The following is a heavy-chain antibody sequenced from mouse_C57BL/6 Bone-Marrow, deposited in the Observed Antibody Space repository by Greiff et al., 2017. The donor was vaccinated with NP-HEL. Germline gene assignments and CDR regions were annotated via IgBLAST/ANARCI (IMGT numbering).Heavy chain of an antibody. V-gene: IGHV1-7*01. D-gene: IGHD1-1*01. CDR1: GYTFTSYW. CDR3: ASSDYCGSRYEGCWYFGV. CDR2: INPSSGYT. Sequence: VQLQQSGAELVKPGASVKLSCKASGYTFTSYWMHWVKQRPGQGLEWIGYINPSSGYTKYNQKFKDKATLTADKSSSTAYMQLSSLTYEDSAVYYCASSDYCGSRYEGCWYFGVWGPGTTVTVSS. J-gene: IGHJ1*01.